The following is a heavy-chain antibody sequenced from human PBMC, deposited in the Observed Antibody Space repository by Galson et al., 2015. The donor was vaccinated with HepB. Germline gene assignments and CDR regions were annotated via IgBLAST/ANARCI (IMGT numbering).Heavy chain of an antibody. D-gene: IGHD3-10*01. J-gene: IGHJ6*02. V-gene: IGHV3-30*18. CDR2: ISYDGSNK. CDR3: ANGHGTMVRGVMVSKYGMDV. CDR1: GFTFSSYG. Sequence: SLRLSCAASGFTFSSYGMHWVRQAPGKGLEWVAVISYDGSNKYYADSVKGRFTISRDNSKNTLYLQMNSLRAEDTAVYYCANGHGTMVRGVMVSKYGMDVWGQGTTVTVSS.